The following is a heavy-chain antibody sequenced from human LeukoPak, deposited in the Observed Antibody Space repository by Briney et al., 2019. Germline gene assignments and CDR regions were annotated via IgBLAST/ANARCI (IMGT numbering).Heavy chain of an antibody. D-gene: IGHD3-3*01. J-gene: IGHJ4*02. CDR1: GXSFSGYY. CDR2: INHSGST. V-gene: IGHV4-34*01. CDR3: ARARTGVVTYFDY. Sequence: SETLSLTCAVYGXSFSGYYWSWIRQPPGKGLEWIGEINHSGSTNYNPSLKSRVTISVDTSKNQFSLKLSSVTAADTAVYYCARARTGVVTYFDYWGQGTLVTVSS.